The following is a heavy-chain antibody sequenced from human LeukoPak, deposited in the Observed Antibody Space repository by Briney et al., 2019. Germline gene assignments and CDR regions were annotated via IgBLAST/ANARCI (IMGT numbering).Heavy chain of an antibody. CDR2: INHSGST. CDR1: DGSISSYY. J-gene: IGHJ4*02. CDR3: ARAYGIAVVDY. Sequence: SETLSLTCTVSDGSISSYYWSWIRQPPGKGPEWIGEINHSGSTNYNPSLKSRVTISVDTSKNQFSLKLSSVTAADTAVYYCARAYGIAVVDYWGQGTLVTVSS. D-gene: IGHD6-19*01. V-gene: IGHV4-34*01.